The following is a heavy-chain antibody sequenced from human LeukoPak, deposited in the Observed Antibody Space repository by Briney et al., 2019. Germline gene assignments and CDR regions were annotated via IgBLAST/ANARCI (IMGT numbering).Heavy chain of an antibody. Sequence: GGSLRLSCAASGFTFSNYWMSWVRQAPGKGLEWVANIKQDGSEKYYVDSVKGRFTISRDNAKNSLYLQMNSLRPEDTAVYYCAKPFDDFWSGLAYYYYYMDVWGKGTTVTVSS. D-gene: IGHD3-3*01. CDR3: AKPFDDFWSGLAYYYYYMDV. J-gene: IGHJ6*03. V-gene: IGHV3-7*01. CDR2: IKQDGSEK. CDR1: GFTFSNYW.